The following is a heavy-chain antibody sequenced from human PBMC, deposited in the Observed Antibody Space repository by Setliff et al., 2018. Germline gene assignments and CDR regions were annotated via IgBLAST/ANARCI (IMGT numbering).Heavy chain of an antibody. CDR3: AKGGYSGSHYFDY. D-gene: IGHD1-26*01. Sequence: PGGSLRLSCAASGFTFTSYAMRWVRQAPGKGLEWVSSISGSGGSTYYADSVKGRFTISRDNSNNALYLQMNSLRAEDTAIYYCAKGGYSGSHYFDYWGQGTLVTVPQ. CDR2: ISGSGGST. CDR1: GFTFTSYA. J-gene: IGHJ4*02. V-gene: IGHV3-23*01.